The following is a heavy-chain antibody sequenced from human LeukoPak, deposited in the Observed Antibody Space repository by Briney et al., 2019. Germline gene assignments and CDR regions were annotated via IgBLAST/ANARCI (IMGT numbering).Heavy chain of an antibody. V-gene: IGHV4-34*01. J-gene: IGHJ3*02. D-gene: IGHD3-10*01. CDR2: INHSGST. Sequence: SETLSLTCAVYGGSFSGYYWSWIRQPPGKGLEWIGEINHSGSTNYNPSLKSRVTISVDTSKNQFSLELSSVTAADTAVYYCAREGSPRYYYGSGSSPLPIWGQGTMVIVSS. CDR3: AREGSPRYYYGSGSSPLPI. CDR1: GGSFSGYY.